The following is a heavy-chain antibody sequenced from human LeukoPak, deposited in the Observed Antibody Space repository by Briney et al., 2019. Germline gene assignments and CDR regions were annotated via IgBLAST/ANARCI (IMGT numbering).Heavy chain of an antibody. Sequence: GSLRLSCAASGFTFSNYAMSWVRQAPGKGLEWVSSISGSGGSTYYADSVKGRFTISRDNSKNTLYLQMNSLRVEDTAVYYCAKRKGLGIVLAGISFDSWGQGTLVTVSS. CDR1: GFTFSNYA. CDR3: AKRKGLGIVLAGISFDS. J-gene: IGHJ4*02. D-gene: IGHD6-19*01. V-gene: IGHV3-23*01. CDR2: ISGSGGST.